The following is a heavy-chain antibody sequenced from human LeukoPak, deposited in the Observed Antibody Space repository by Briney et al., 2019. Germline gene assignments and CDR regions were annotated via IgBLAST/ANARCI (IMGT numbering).Heavy chain of an antibody. V-gene: IGHV1-2*02. Sequence: GVSVRVSCKASGYTVTGYDIPWVPQSPGHGLEWRRWFNPNSVGTNYTKTFHCRVTMTRDTPISTAHMEPSRLRSDDPAVYHCPRSNGRSPGPYYYGMDVWAKGPRSPSP. D-gene: IGHD2-8*01. CDR2: FNPNSVGT. CDR3: PRSNGRSPGPYYYGMDV. CDR1: GYTVTGYD. J-gene: IGHJ6*02.